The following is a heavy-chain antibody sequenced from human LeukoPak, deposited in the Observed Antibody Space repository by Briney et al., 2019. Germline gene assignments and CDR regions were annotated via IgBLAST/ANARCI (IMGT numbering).Heavy chain of an antibody. CDR1: GGSISSYY. Sequence: LETLSLTCTVSGGSISSYYWSWIRQPPGKGLEWIGYIYYSGSTNYNPSLKSRVTISVDTSKNQFSLKLSSVTAADTAVYYCARDDSSGWYGASDIWGQGTMVTVSS. V-gene: IGHV4-59*12. D-gene: IGHD6-19*01. CDR3: ARDDSSGWYGASDI. J-gene: IGHJ3*02. CDR2: IYYSGST.